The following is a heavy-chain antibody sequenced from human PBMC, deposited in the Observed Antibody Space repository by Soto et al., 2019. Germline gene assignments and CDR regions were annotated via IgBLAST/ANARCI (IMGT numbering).Heavy chain of an antibody. CDR1: GDTSTSYY. D-gene: IGHD3-22*01. V-gene: IGHV4-59*01. Sequence: SETLSLTCTVSGDTSTSYYWGWIRQAPGKGLEWIGRIHNSGTSTHNPSLNGRVTIPIDMSKKQFSLKLTSLTSADTAVYYCARDFYDSVGYTWFDSWSQGTLVTVSS. CDR2: IHNSGTS. J-gene: IGHJ5*01. CDR3: ARDFYDSVGYTWFDS.